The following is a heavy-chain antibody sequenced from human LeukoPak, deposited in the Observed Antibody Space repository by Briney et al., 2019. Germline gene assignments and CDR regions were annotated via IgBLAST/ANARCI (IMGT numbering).Heavy chain of an antibody. CDR1: GCTFTSYG. D-gene: IGHD3-10*01. V-gene: IGHV1-18*01. J-gene: IGHJ5*02. CDR2: ISAYNGNT. Sequence: ASVKVSCKASGCTFTSYGISGVPQAPGQGLEWVGWISAYNGNTNYAQKLQGRVTMTTDTSTSTAYMEPRSLRSDDTAVYYCARDGAMVRGVITNWFDPWGQGTLVTVSS. CDR3: ARDGAMVRGVITNWFDP.